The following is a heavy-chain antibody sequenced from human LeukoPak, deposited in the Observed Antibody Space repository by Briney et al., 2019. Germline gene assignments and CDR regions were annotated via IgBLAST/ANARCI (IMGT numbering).Heavy chain of an antibody. D-gene: IGHD4-23*01. CDR1: GFTFSSYG. J-gene: IGHJ4*02. CDR3: ATDDYGGNVDPPFDY. CDR2: IWYDGSNK. Sequence: PGRSLRLSCAASGFTFSSYGMHWVRQAPGKGLEWVAVIWYDGSNKYYADSVKGRFTISRDNSKNTLYLQVNSLRAEDTAVYYCATDDYGGNVDPPFDYWGQGTLVTVSS. V-gene: IGHV3-30*19.